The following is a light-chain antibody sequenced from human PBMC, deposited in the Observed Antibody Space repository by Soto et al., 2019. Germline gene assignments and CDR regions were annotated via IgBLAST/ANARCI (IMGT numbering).Light chain of an antibody. Sequence: EIVLTQSPGTLSLSPGERATLSCRASQSVSSSYLAWYQQKPGQAPRLLIYGASSRATGIPDRFSGSGSGTDFTITISRQEPEDFAEYYCQQYGSSPVTFGPGTKVDIK. J-gene: IGKJ3*01. V-gene: IGKV3-20*01. CDR1: QSVSSSY. CDR2: GAS. CDR3: QQYGSSPVT.